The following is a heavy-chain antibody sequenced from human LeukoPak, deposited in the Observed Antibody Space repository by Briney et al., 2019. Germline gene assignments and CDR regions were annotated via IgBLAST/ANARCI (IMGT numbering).Heavy chain of an antibody. CDR3: ARVNRGAYCSSTSCRYFDY. V-gene: IGHV3-7*01. CDR1: GFTFSSYW. J-gene: IGHJ4*02. CDR2: IKQDGSEK. Sequence: GGSLRLSCAASGFTFSSYWMSRVRQAPGKGLEWVANIKQDGSEKYYVDSVKVRFTISRDNAKNLLYLQMNSLRAEDTAVYYCARVNRGAYCSSTSCRYFDYWGQGTLVTVSS. D-gene: IGHD2-2*01.